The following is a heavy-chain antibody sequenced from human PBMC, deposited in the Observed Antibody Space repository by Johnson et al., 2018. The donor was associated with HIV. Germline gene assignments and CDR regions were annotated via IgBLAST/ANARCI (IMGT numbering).Heavy chain of an antibody. Sequence: VQLVESGGGLVQPGRSLRLSCAASGFTFDDYAMHWVRQAPGKGLEWVSGISWNSGSIGYAASVKGRFTISRDNAKNSLYLQMNSLRAEDTAVYYCARGFHRGGAFDIWGQGTMVTVSS. D-gene: IGHD1-14*01. CDR2: ISWNSGSI. CDR3: ARGFHRGGAFDI. CDR1: GFTFDDYA. J-gene: IGHJ3*02. V-gene: IGHV3-9*01.